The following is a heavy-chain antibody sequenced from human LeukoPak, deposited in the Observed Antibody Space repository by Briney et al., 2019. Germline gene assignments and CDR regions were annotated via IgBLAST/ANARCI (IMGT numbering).Heavy chain of an antibody. CDR2: IYSSGST. J-gene: IGHJ3*02. V-gene: IGHV4-4*07. Sequence: SETLSLTCTVSGGSISSDYWSWIRQPAGKGLEWLGHIYSSGSTNYNPSLKSRVTISVDTSKNQFSLRLSSVTAADTAVYYCARDRPDAFDIWGQGTMVTVSS. CDR3: ARDRPDAFDI. CDR1: GGSISSDY.